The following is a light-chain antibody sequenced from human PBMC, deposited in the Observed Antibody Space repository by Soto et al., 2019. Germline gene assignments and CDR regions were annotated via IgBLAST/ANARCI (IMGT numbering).Light chain of an antibody. CDR1: QNISDS. V-gene: IGKV1-39*01. J-gene: IGKJ2*01. CDR2: AAS. Sequence: DIQMTQSPSSLSASVGDRVTITCRASQNISDSLNWYQHKPGQAPKLLIYAASSLQSGVPSRFSGSGSETHFTLTISSLQPEDFASYFCQRSWTFGQGTKL. CDR3: QRSWT.